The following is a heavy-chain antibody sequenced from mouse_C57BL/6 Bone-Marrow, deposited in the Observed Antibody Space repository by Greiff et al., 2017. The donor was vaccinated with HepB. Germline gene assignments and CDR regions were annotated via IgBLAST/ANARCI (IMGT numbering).Heavy chain of an antibody. V-gene: IGHV1-78*01. CDR1: GYTFTDHT. Sequence: VQLQQSDAELVKPGASVKISCKVSGYTFTDHTIHWMKQRPEQGLEWIGYIYPRDGSTKYNEKFKGKATLTADKSSSTAYMQLNSLTSEDSAVYFCARKSVVARDYYAMDYWGQGTSVTVSS. CDR3: ARKSVVARDYYAMDY. CDR2: IYPRDGST. D-gene: IGHD1-1*01. J-gene: IGHJ4*01.